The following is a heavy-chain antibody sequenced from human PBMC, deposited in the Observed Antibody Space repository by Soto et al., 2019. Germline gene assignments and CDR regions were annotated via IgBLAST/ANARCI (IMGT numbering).Heavy chain of an antibody. D-gene: IGHD1-26*01. V-gene: IGHV1-18*01. Sequence: QVQLVQSGAEVKKPGASVKVSCKASGYTFTSYGISWVRQAPGQGLEWMGWISAYNGNTTYAQKLQGRVTMTTDTSTSTAYMELRSLRSDDTAVYYCASFFNSGSYPTYYYSGMDVWGQATKVTVSS. J-gene: IGHJ6*02. CDR2: ISAYNGNT. CDR3: ASFFNSGSYPTYYYSGMDV. CDR1: GYTFTSYG.